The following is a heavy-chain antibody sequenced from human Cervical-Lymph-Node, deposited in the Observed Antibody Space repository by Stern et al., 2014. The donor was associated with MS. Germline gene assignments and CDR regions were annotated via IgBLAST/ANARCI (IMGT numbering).Heavy chain of an antibody. D-gene: IGHD1-1*01. CDR1: GYRFTNNW. J-gene: IGHJ4*02. CDR2: IYPGDSET. Sequence: EVQLVQSGAQVKKPGESLMISCEVSGYRFTNNWIGWVRQMPGKGLEWMGIIYPGDSETRYSPSFQGQVTILVDKSNNTTYLQWSSLKASDTAIYYCARRGHGYMGIDYWGQGTLVTVSS. V-gene: IGHV5-51*03. CDR3: ARRGHGYMGIDY.